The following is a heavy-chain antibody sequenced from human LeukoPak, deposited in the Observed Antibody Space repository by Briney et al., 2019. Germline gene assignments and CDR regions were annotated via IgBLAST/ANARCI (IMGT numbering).Heavy chain of an antibody. V-gene: IGHV1-18*01. D-gene: IGHD2-15*01. CDR1: GYTFTSYG. Sequence: ASVKVSCKASGYTFTSYGISWVRQAPGQGLEWMGWISAYNGNTNYAQKLQGRVTMTTDTSTSTAYIELRSLRSDDTAVYYCARDRGYCSGGSCHLRDYWGQGTLVTVSS. CDR3: ARDRGYCSGGSCHLRDY. J-gene: IGHJ4*02. CDR2: ISAYNGNT.